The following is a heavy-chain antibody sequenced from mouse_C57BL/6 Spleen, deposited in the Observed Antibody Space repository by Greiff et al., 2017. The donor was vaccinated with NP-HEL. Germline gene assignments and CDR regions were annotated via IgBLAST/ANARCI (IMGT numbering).Heavy chain of an antibody. V-gene: IGHV1S81*02. D-gene: IGHD1-1*01. CDR3: ARIKKIVATYFDY. CDR1: GYTFTSYW. CDR2: TNPTNGRT. J-gene: IGHJ2*01. Sequence: QVQLQQPGAELVKAGASVKMSCKASGYTFTSYWMHWVKQRRGQGREWFAETNPTNGRTYYNEKFKSKATLTVDKSSSTAYMLLSGPTFEDSAVYYCARIKKIVATYFDYWGQGTTLTVSS.